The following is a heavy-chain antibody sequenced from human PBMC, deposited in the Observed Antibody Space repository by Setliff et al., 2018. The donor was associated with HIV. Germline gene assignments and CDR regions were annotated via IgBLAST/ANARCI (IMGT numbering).Heavy chain of an antibody. Sequence: SEILSLTCTVSGGSINSYYWSWIRQPPGKRLEWIGYIHNSGSTNYNPSLKSRVTMSVDTSNNQFSLKLTSVTAADTAVYYCARRGPYGSGSYGRYYDYYYMDVWGKGTTVTVSS. J-gene: IGHJ6*03. D-gene: IGHD3-10*01. CDR1: GGSINSYY. V-gene: IGHV4-59*01. CDR2: IHNSGST. CDR3: ARRGPYGSGSYGRYYDYYYMDV.